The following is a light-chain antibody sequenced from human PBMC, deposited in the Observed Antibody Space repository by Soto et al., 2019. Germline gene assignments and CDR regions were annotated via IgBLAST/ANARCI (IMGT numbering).Light chain of an antibody. Sequence: ETVLTQSPGTLSLSPGERATLSCSPSQRVSSNYLAWYQQKPGQAPRLLIYGASTRATGLPARFSGSGSGTDFTLTISRLEPEDFAVYYCQQYGSSRWTFGQGTKVDI. V-gene: IGKV3-20*01. J-gene: IGKJ1*01. CDR1: QRVSSNY. CDR3: QQYGSSRWT. CDR2: GAS.